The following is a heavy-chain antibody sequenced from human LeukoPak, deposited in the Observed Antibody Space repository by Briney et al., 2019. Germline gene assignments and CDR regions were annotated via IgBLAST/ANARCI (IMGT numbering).Heavy chain of an antibody. Sequence: SETLSLTCTVSGFSISSNYYWGWIRQPPGKGLEWIGTMYHSGNTYYNPSLKSRVTISVDTSKNQFSLKLSSVTAADTAVYYCARDPSLTGDFDYWGQGTLVTVSS. CDR1: GFSISSNYY. D-gene: IGHD7-27*01. V-gene: IGHV4-38-2*02. J-gene: IGHJ4*02. CDR3: ARDPSLTGDFDY. CDR2: MYHSGNT.